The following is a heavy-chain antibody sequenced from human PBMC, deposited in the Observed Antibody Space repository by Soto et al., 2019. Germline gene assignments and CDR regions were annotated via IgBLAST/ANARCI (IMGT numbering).Heavy chain of an antibody. CDR3: ATGGSGYFRY. V-gene: IGHV3-74*01. Sequence: PVGSLRLSCAASGFTFSTYWMHWVRQAPGKGLEWVSRIKTDGSYTNYADSVKGRFTISRDNAKNTLFLQMDSLGAEDTAVYLCATGGSGYFRYWGQGTLVTVSS. CDR2: IKTDGSYT. D-gene: IGHD3-22*01. J-gene: IGHJ4*02. CDR1: GFTFSTYW.